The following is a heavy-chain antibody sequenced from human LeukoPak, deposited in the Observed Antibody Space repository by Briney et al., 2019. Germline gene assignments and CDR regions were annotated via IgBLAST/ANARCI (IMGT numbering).Heavy chain of an antibody. J-gene: IGHJ5*02. Sequence: GASVKVSCKASGYTFTSYDINWVRQAPGQGLEWMGWMNPNSGNTGYAQKFQGRVTMTRNTSISTAYMELSSLRSEDTAVYYCERVRPAATRPGFDPWGQGTLVTVSS. CDR1: GYTFTSYD. V-gene: IGHV1-8*01. CDR2: MNPNSGNT. CDR3: ERVRPAATRPGFDP. D-gene: IGHD2-2*01.